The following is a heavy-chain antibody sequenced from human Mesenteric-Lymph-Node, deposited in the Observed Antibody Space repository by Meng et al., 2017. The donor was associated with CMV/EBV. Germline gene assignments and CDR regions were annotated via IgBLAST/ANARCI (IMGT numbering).Heavy chain of an antibody. J-gene: IGHJ5*02. CDR2: IYPGDSDT. V-gene: IGHV5-51*01. Sequence: SGYSFTSSWVGLVRQMPAKGLEWMGIIYPGDSDTRYSPSFQGQVTISADKSISTAYLQWRSLKASDTAMYYCARHWGYSRTGSGFDPWGQGTLVTVSS. CDR1: GYSFTSSW. CDR3: ARHWGYSRTGSGFDP. D-gene: IGHD2-15*01.